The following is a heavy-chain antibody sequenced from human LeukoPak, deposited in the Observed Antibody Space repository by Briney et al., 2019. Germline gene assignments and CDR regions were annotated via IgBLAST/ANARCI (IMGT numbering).Heavy chain of an antibody. CDR1: GFTFSSYA. V-gene: IGHV3-23*01. D-gene: IGHD2-15*01. CDR2: ISGSGGST. J-gene: IGHJ4*02. CDR3: AKGRYCSGGSCYPSGPFDY. Sequence: QPGGSLRLSCAASGFTFSSYAMSWVRQAPGKGLEWVSAISGSGGSTYYADSVKGRFTISRDNSKNTLYLQMNSLRAEDTAVYYCAKGRYCSGGSCYPSGPFDYWGQGTLVTVSS.